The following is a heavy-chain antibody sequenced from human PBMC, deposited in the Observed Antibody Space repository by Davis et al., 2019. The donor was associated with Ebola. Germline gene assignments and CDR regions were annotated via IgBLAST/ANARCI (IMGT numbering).Heavy chain of an antibody. CDR1: GFTFDSSA. V-gene: IGHV3-73*01. D-gene: IGHD6-19*01. CDR2: IRTKPNNYAT. J-gene: IGHJ5*02. Sequence: GGSLRLSCATSGFTFDSSAMHWVRQASGKGLEWVARIRTKPNNYATSYAASVRGRFTISRDDSKNAVYLQMNSLKNEDTAVYYGVKPMAVGQGMDWFDPWGQGTLVTVSS. CDR3: VKPMAVGQGMDWFDP.